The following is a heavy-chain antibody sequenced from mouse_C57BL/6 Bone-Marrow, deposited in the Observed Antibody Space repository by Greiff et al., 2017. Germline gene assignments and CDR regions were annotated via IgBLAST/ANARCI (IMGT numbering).Heavy chain of an antibody. CDR3: ARDGFYWYFDV. J-gene: IGHJ1*03. CDR1: GYTFTSYW. CDR2: IDPSDSYS. V-gene: IGHV1-50*01. Sequence: QVQLQQPGAELVKPGASVKLSCKASGYTFTSYWMQWVKQRPGQGLEWIGEIDPSDSYSNSNQKFKGKATLTVDTSSSTGYMQLSSLTSEDSAVYYCARDGFYWYFDVWGTGTTVTVSS. D-gene: IGHD2-3*01.